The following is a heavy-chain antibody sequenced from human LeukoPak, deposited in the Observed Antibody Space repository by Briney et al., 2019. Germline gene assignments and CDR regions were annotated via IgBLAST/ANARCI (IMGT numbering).Heavy chain of an antibody. CDR2: ISGSGGST. D-gene: IGHD3-9*01. Sequence: GGTLRLSCTTSGFNFSIYPMTWVRQAPGKGLEWVSAISGSGGSTYYADSVKGRFTISRDNSKNTLYLQMNSLGVEDKAVYYCAKGTFDWSFPLYFDSWGQGILVTVYS. J-gene: IGHJ4*02. CDR3: AKGTFDWSFPLYFDS. V-gene: IGHV3-23*01. CDR1: GFNFSIYP.